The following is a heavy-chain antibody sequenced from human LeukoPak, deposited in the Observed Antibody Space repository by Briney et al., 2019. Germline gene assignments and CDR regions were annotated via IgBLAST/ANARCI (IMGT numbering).Heavy chain of an antibody. D-gene: IGHD2-2*01. CDR2: IIPIFGTA. J-gene: IGHJ4*02. V-gene: IGHV1-69*13. Sequence: GASVKVSCKASGGTFSSYAISWVRQAPGQGLEWMGGIIPIFGTANYAQKFQGRVTITADESTSTAYMELSSLRSEDTAVYYCASGVVPAAMYVRFAYWGQGTLVTVSS. CDR1: GGTFSSYA. CDR3: ASGVVPAAMYVRFAY.